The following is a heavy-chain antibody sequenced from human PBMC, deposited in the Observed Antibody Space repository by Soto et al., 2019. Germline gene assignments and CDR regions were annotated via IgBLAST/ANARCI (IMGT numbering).Heavy chain of an antibody. CDR1: GYTFTTYG. V-gene: IGHV1-18*01. CDR3: ARDARYSSPDF. J-gene: IGHJ4*02. D-gene: IGHD6-13*01. Sequence: QVQLVQSGAEVKKPGASVKVSCKASGYTFTTYGLSWVRQAPGQGLEWMGWISVSNGDTNYAQKIQGRATMTTDTSTSTAYIELRGLRSDDTAVYYCARDARYSSPDFWGQGTLVTVSS. CDR2: ISVSNGDT.